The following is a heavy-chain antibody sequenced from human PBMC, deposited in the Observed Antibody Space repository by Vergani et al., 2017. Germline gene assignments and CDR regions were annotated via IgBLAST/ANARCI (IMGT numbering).Heavy chain of an antibody. CDR2: IIPIFGTA. CDR1: GGTFSSYA. Sequence: QVQLVQSGAEVKKPGSSVKVSCKASGGTFSSYAISWVRQAPGQGLEWMGGIIPIFGTANYAQKFQGRVTITADESTSTAYMELSSLRSEDTAVYYCAGSTYLLNYYDSSGFDYWGQGTLVTVSS. J-gene: IGHJ4*02. V-gene: IGHV1-69*01. CDR3: AGSTYLLNYYDSSGFDY. D-gene: IGHD3-22*01.